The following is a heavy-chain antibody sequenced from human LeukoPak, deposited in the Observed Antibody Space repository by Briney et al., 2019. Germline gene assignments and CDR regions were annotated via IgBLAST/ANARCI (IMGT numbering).Heavy chain of an antibody. CDR1: GVSISHYY. J-gene: IGHJ4*02. Sequence: WETLSLTCTVSGVSISHYYWTWIRQPAGGGLEWIGRIDTNGSTNYNPSLESRVTMSSDTSNNQFSLNLMSVAAADTAVYYCARGQSQIDYWGQGVLVTGSP. CDR2: IDTNGST. V-gene: IGHV4-4*07. CDR3: ARGQSQIDY.